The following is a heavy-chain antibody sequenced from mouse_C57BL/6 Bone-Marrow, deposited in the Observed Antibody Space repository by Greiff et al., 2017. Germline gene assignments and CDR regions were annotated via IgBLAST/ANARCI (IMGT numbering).Heavy chain of an antibody. Sequence: QVQLQQPGAELVRPGSSVKLSCKASGYTFTSYWMHWVQQRPIQGLEWIGNIDPSDSETHYNQKFKENATLTVDKSSSTAYMQLSSLTSEDSAVYYCARSGYYYGSSYVGWYFDVWGTGTTVTVSS. J-gene: IGHJ1*03. CDR1: GYTFTSYW. V-gene: IGHV1-52*01. D-gene: IGHD1-1*01. CDR3: ARSGYYYGSSYVGWYFDV. CDR2: IDPSDSET.